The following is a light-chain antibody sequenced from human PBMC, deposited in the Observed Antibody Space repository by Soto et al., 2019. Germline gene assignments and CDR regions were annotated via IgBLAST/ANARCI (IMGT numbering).Light chain of an antibody. CDR3: QHHNSYSQT. CDR1: QSIRYY. J-gene: IGKJ1*01. Sequence: DIQLTQSPPTLSASVGDRVTITCRASQSIRYYLAWYQQMPGKAPKLLIYGASSLQSGVPSRSSGSGSGTEFTLTISSLQPDDFATYFCQHHNSYSQTFGQGTKV. V-gene: IGKV1-5*01. CDR2: GAS.